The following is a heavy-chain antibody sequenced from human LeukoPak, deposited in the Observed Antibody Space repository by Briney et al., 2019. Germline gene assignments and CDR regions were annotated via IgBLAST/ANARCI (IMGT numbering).Heavy chain of an antibody. D-gene: IGHD1-26*01. J-gene: IGHJ4*02. CDR2: IYYSGST. CDR3: ARVWDREVKYFDY. V-gene: IGHV4-31*03. CDR1: GDSMNSGAYY. Sequence: PSETLSLTCTVSGDSMNSGAYYWSWIRQYPGKGLEWIGYIYYSGSTYYNPSLKTRLTISLDTSNNQFSLRLTSVTAADTAVYFCARVWDREVKYFDYWGQGILVTVSS.